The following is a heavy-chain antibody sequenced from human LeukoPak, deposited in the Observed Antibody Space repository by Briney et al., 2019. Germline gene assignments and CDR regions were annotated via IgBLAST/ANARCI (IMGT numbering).Heavy chain of an antibody. Sequence: GGSLRLSCAASGFSFRSYWMDWVRQAPGKGLEWVANIKQDGSEMYYVDSVKGRFTISRDNTKNSLFLHMSSLRAEDTAVYYCAREYCSSTSCYGDYWGQGTLVTVSS. D-gene: IGHD2-2*01. J-gene: IGHJ4*02. CDR2: IKQDGSEM. CDR1: GFSFRSYW. CDR3: AREYCSSTSCYGDY. V-gene: IGHV3-7*01.